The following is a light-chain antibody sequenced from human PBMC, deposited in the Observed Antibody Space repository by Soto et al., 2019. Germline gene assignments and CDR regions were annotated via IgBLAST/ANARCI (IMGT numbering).Light chain of an antibody. J-gene: IGKJ1*01. CDR2: DAS. CDR1: QNINDW. CDR3: QHYNSYSEA. V-gene: IGKV1-5*01. Sequence: DIQMTQSPSTLSAPVGDRVTITCRASQNINDWLAWYQQKPGEAPKLLIYDASSLESGVPSRFSGSGSGTEFTLTISSLQPDDFATYYCQHYNSYSEAFGQGTKVDIK.